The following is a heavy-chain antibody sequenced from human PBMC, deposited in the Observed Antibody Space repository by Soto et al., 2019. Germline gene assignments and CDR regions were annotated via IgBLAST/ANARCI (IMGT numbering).Heavy chain of an antibody. D-gene: IGHD5-18*01. V-gene: IGHV6-1*01. CDR1: GDKVSSTSAC. Sequence: SQTLSLTCAISGDKVSSTSACSDWTRQSRSGGLEWQGRACCRSKWYTDYEVSVKSRITINADTSKNQFSLQLNSVTPEDTAGYYCARDQDTVYDYWGQGTLVTVSS. CDR2: ACCRSKWYT. J-gene: IGHJ4*02. CDR3: ARDQDTVYDY.